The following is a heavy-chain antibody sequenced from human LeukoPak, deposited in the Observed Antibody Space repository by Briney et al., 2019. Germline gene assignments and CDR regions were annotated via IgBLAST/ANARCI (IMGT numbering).Heavy chain of an antibody. CDR2: IYYSGST. V-gene: IGHV4-59*08. CDR1: GGSISSYF. CDR3: ARIDRAVAGTIDY. D-gene: IGHD6-19*01. J-gene: IGHJ4*02. Sequence: SETLSLTCTVSGGSISSYFWSWIRQPPGKGLEWIGYIYYSGSTNYNPSLKSRVTMSVDTSKNQFSLKLSSMTAADTAVYYCARIDRAVAGTIDYWGQGTLVTVSS.